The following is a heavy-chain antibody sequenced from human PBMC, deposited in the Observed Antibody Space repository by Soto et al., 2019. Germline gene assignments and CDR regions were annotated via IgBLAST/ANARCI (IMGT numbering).Heavy chain of an antibody. V-gene: IGHV4-34*01. CDR1: GGSFSGYY. Sequence: QVQLQQWGAGLLKPSETLSLTCAVYGGSFSGYYWSWIRQPPGKGLEWIGEINHSGSTNYNPSLKRRVTISVDTSKNQFSLKLSSVTAADTAVYYCARGSGLLWFGELLEAHREDYWGQGTLVTVSS. D-gene: IGHD3-10*01. CDR2: INHSGST. J-gene: IGHJ4*02. CDR3: ARGSGLLWFGELLEAHREDY.